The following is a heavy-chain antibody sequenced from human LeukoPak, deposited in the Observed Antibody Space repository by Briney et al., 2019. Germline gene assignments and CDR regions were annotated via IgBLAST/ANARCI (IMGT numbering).Heavy chain of an antibody. CDR2: IYTSGST. CDR1: GGSISSGSYY. D-gene: IGHD6-19*01. V-gene: IGHV4-61*02. CDR3: ASTLYSSGWYEN. Sequence: PSQTLSLTCTVSGGSISSGSYYWSWIRQPAGKGLEWIGRIYTSGSTNYNPSLKSRVTISVDTSKNQFSLKLSSVTAADTAVYYCASTLYSSGWYENWGQGTLVTVSS. J-gene: IGHJ4*02.